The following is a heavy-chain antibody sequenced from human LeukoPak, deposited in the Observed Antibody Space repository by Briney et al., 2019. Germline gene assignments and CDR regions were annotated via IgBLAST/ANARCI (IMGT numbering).Heavy chain of an antibody. J-gene: IGHJ4*02. V-gene: IGHV4-4*07. CDR2: IYTSGTT. Sequence: PSETLSLTCTVSGGSISSYYWSWIRQPAGKGLEWIGRIYTSGTTHYNPSLKSRVTMSVDTSKNQFSLKLSSVTAADTAVYYCARGPDSGWYRILVYWGQGTLVTVSS. CDR1: GGSISSYY. CDR3: ARGPDSGWYRILVY. D-gene: IGHD6-19*01.